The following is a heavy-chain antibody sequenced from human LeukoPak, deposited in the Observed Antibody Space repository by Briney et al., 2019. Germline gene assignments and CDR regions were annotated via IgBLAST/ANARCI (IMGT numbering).Heavy chain of an antibody. J-gene: IGHJ4*02. V-gene: IGHV3-23*01. CDR1: GVTFSTYA. D-gene: IGHD3-10*01. CDR2: ISGGGGGI. Sequence: RGSLRLSCAASGVTFSTYAMSWVRQAPGMGLEWISTISGGGGGIYYADSVKGRFTISRDNSNNTLYLQMNSLRAEDTAIYYCAKRPSGTYAFDYWGRGTLVTVSS. CDR3: AKRPSGTYAFDY.